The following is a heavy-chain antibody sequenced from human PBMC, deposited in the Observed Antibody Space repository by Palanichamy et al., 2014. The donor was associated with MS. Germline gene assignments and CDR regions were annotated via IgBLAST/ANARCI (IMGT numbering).Heavy chain of an antibody. V-gene: IGHV3-23*04. CDR3: ATHYGANSVGQSYFDY. CDR1: GFTFSTYA. Sequence: EVQLVESGGGLVQPGGSLRLSCAASGFTFSTYAMSWVRQGSREGAGSGVSAISGGGGGTYYADSVKGRFTISRDNSKNTLYLQMNSLRAEDTAVYYCATHYGANSVGQSYFDYWGQGTLVTVSS. CDR2: ISGGGGGT. D-gene: IGHD4-23*01. J-gene: IGHJ4*02.